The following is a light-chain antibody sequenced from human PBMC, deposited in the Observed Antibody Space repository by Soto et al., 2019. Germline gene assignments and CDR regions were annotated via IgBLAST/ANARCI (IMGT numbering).Light chain of an antibody. J-gene: IGKJ4*01. CDR1: QSITNNY. V-gene: IGKV3-20*01. CDR2: GAS. Sequence: LKQSPGTLSLKPGERATLSCRASQSITNNYLAWYQQKPGRAHRLLIYGASSRATGIPDRFSGSGSGTDFTLTISRLEPEDFAMYYCQQYGYLVTFGGGTIVDVK. CDR3: QQYGYLVT.